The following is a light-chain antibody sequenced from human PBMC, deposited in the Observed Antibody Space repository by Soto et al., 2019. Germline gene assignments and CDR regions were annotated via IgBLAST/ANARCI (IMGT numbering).Light chain of an antibody. CDR2: GAS. Sequence: TLSLSPGERATLSCRASQSVSSSYLAWYQQKPGQAPRLLIYGASSRATGIPDRFTGSGSGTDFTLTISRLEPEDFAVFYCHQYGSSPQTFGQGTKVDIK. CDR1: QSVSSSY. J-gene: IGKJ1*01. CDR3: HQYGSSPQT. V-gene: IGKV3-20*01.